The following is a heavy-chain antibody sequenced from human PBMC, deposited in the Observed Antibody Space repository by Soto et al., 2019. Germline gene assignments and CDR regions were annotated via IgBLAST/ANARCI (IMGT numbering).Heavy chain of an antibody. J-gene: IGHJ6*02. CDR1: GFTFSSCG. CDR3: AKEVHFYDILTGYRSYYGMDV. CDR2: ISYDGSNK. D-gene: IGHD3-9*01. V-gene: IGHV3-30*18. Sequence: GGSLRLSCAASGFTFSSCGMHWVRQAPGKGLEWVAVISYDGSNKYYADSVKGRFTISRDNSKNTLYLQMNSLRAEDTAVYYCAKEVHFYDILTGYRSYYGMDVWGQGTTVTVSS.